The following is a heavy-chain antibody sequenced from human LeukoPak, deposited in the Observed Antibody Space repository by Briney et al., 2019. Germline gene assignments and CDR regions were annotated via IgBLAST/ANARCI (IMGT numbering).Heavy chain of an antibody. CDR1: DRTVSSWD. J-gene: IGHJ3*02. CDR2: IYYSGST. CDR3: ARLIPAAISRGAFDI. D-gene: IGHD2-2*01. Sequence: DTVSLLCTLTDRTVSSWDRGWIRQPPGKGLEWIGYIYYSGSTNYNPSLKNRVTISVDTSKNQFSLKLSSVTAADTAVYYCARLIPAAISRGAFDIWGQGTMVTVSS. V-gene: IGHV4-59*08.